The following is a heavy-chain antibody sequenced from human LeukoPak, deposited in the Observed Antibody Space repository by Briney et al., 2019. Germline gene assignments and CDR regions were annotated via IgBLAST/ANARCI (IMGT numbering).Heavy chain of an antibody. Sequence: PGGSLRLSCAASGFTFSSCALSWVHQAPGKGLEWVSSISDSGESTNYADSVKGRFTISRDNSKNTLYLQMNSLRAEDTAVYYCARVDVTDYGDYPLDYWGQGTLVTVSS. J-gene: IGHJ4*02. V-gene: IGHV3-23*01. CDR3: ARVDVTDYGDYPLDY. CDR1: GFTFSSCA. D-gene: IGHD4-17*01. CDR2: ISDSGEST.